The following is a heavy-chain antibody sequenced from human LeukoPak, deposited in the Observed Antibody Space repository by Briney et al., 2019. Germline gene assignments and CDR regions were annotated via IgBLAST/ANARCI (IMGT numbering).Heavy chain of an antibody. CDR3: ARGRYYYDSSGYYSDAFDI. CDR2: IYTSGST. CDR1: GGSISSGSYY. V-gene: IGHV4-61*02. Sequence: SETLSLTCTVSGGSISSGSYYWSWIRQPAGKGLEWIGRIYTSGSTNYNPSPKSRVTISVDTSKNQFSLTLSSVTAADTAVYYCARGRYYYDSSGYYSDAFDIWGQGTMVTVSS. D-gene: IGHD3-22*01. J-gene: IGHJ3*02.